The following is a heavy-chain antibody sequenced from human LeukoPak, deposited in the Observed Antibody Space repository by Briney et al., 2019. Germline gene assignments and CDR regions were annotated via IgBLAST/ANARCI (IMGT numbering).Heavy chain of an antibody. CDR2: INHSGST. CDR3: ATSSGLYGDYDYYYYYGMDV. J-gene: IGHJ6*04. Sequence: SETLSLTCAVSGGSFSGYYWSWIRQPPGKGLEWIGEINHSGSTNYNPSLKSRVTISVDTSKNQFSLKLSSVTAADTAVYYCATSSGLYGDYDYYYYYGMDVWGKGTTVTVSS. V-gene: IGHV4-34*01. D-gene: IGHD4-17*01. CDR1: GGSFSGYY.